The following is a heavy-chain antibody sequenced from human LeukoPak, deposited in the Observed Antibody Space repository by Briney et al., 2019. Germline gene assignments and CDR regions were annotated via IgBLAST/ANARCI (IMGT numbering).Heavy chain of an antibody. CDR1: GGSISSSSYY. J-gene: IGHJ4*02. CDR3: ARDAVDYYDSSGYYPGPFDY. CDR2: IYYSGST. V-gene: IGHV4-39*02. Sequence: SETLSLTCAVSGGSISSSSYYWGWIRQPPGKGLEWIGSIYYSGSTNYNPSLKSRVTISEDTSKNQFSLKLSSVTAADTAVYYCARDAVDYYDSSGYYPGPFDYWGQGALVTVSS. D-gene: IGHD3-22*01.